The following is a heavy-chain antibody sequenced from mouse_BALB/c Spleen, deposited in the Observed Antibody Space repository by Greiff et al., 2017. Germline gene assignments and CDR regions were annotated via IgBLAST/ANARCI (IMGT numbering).Heavy chain of an antibody. Sequence: VKLMESGPGLVQPSQSLSITCTVSGFSLTSYGVHWVRQSPGKGLEWLGVIWSGGSTDYNAAFISRLSISKDNSKSQVFFKMNSLQANDTAIYYCARNRDFHYYDSRYYYAMDYWGQGTSVTVSS. CDR3: ARNRDFHYYDSRYYYAMDY. V-gene: IGHV2-2*02. CDR2: IWSGGST. J-gene: IGHJ4*01. CDR1: GFSLTSYG. D-gene: IGHD1-1*01.